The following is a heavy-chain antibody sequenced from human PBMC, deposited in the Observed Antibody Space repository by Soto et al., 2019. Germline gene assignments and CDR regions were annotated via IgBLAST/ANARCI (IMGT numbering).Heavy chain of an antibody. CDR2: IIPIFGTA. CDR3: ARDQDHWNFDAFDI. V-gene: IGHV1-69*01. Sequence: QVQLVQSGAEVKKPGSSVKVSCKASGGTFSSYAISWLRQAPGQALEWMGGIIPIFGTANYAQKFQVRVTITADESTSTAYMELSRLRSEDTAVYYCARDQDHWNFDAFDIWGQGTMVTVSS. D-gene: IGHD1-7*01. CDR1: GGTFSSYA. J-gene: IGHJ3*02.